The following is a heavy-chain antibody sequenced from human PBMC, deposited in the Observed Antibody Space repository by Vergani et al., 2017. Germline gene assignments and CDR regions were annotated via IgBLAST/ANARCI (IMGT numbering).Heavy chain of an antibody. D-gene: IGHD4-17*01. CDR3: ARESRDYGDNTGWFDP. Sequence: QVQLQESGPGLVKPSQTLSLTCTVSGGSISSGDYYWSWIRQPPGKGLEWIGYIYYSGSTYYNPSLKSRVTISVDTSKNQFSRKLSSWTAADTAVYYCARESRDYGDNTGWFDPWGQGTLVTVSS. CDR1: GGSISSGDYY. J-gene: IGHJ5*02. CDR2: IYYSGST. V-gene: IGHV4-30-4*01.